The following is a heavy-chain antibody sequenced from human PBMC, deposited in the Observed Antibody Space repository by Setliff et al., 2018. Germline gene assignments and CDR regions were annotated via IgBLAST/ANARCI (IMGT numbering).Heavy chain of an antibody. V-gene: IGHV1-46*01. CDR1: GYVCTGYY. J-gene: IGHJ4*02. CDR2: VNPRTGST. D-gene: IGHD2-21*01. CDR3: ARDAVSNFDRGDSPAY. Sequence: ASVKVSCKASGYVCTGYYIHWVRHAPGQGFEWMGSVNPRTGSTAYAARFQGRITMTRDTSATTVYMTLGSLRSDDTAVYFCARDAVSNFDRGDSPAYWGRGTLVTVSS.